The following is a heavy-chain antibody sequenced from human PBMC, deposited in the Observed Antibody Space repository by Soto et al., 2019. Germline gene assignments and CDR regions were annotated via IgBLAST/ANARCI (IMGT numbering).Heavy chain of an antibody. CDR3: AREVGGLLVGAKEVGFDP. J-gene: IGHJ5*02. D-gene: IGHD1-26*01. CDR2: IYHSGST. CDR1: GGSISSGGYS. V-gene: IGHV4-30-2*01. Sequence: QLQLQESGSGLVKPSQTLSLTCAVSGGSISSGGYSWSWIRQPPGKGLEWIGYIYHSGSTYYNPSLKSRVTIAVDRSKNQFSLKLSSVTAADTAVYYCAREVGGLLVGAKEVGFDPWGQGTLVTVSS.